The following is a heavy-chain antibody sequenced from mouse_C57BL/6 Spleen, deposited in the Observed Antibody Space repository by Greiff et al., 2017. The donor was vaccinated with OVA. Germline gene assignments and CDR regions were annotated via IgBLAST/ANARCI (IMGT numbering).Heavy chain of an antibody. CDR3: ARGDYYGSSYYFDY. V-gene: IGHV1-55*01. Sequence: LQQPGAELVKPGASVKMSWKASGYTFTSYWITWVKQRPGQGLEWIGDIYPGSGSTNYNEKFKSKATLTVDTSSSTAYMQLSSLTSEDSAVYYCARGDYYGSSYYFDYWGQGTTLTVSS. CDR2: IYPGSGST. J-gene: IGHJ2*01. D-gene: IGHD1-1*01. CDR1: GYTFTSYW.